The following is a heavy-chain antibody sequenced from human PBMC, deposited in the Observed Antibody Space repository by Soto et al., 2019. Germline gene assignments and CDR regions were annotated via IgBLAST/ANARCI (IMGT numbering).Heavy chain of an antibody. CDR2: IYPGDSDT. D-gene: IGHD2-2*01. CDR3: ARRSRYALGGYGMDG. Sequence: GASLKISCKGSGYSFTSYWIGWVRQMPGKGLERMGIIYPGDSDTRYSPSFQGQVTISADKTISTAYLLWSRLKGSHTAMYYCARRSRYALGGYGMDGWGQGTTFTVSS. V-gene: IGHV5-51*01. CDR1: GYSFTSYW. J-gene: IGHJ6*02.